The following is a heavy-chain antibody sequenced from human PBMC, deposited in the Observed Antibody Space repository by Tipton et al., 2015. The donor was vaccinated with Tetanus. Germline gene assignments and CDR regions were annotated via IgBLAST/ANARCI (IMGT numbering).Heavy chain of an antibody. D-gene: IGHD6-6*01. Sequence: SLRLSCAVSDSIASHSYVTWVRQAPGKGLEWVSVPYSDGRTDYADSVRGRFTISRDNSKNTLYLQMNSLRAEDTAIYYCAKPSYLCITTRQSGVCYFDKWGQGTLVTVSS. CDR1: DSIASHSY. J-gene: IGHJ4*02. CDR2: PYSDGRT. CDR3: AKPSYLCITTRQSGVCYFDK. V-gene: IGHV3-53*01.